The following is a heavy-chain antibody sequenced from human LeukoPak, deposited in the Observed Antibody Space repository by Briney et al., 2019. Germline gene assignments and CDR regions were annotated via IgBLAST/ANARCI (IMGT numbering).Heavy chain of an antibody. J-gene: IGHJ4*02. Sequence: GGSLRLSCAASGFTFSSYAMSWVRQAPGKGLAWVSAISGSGGSKYYADSVKGRFTISSDNSNHTLYLHMNGLRADDTAVYYCAKDSPYVYASSGYSDYWGQGTLVTVSS. D-gene: IGHD3-22*01. CDR2: ISGSGGSK. V-gene: IGHV3-23*01. CDR1: GFTFSSYA. CDR3: AKDSPYVYASSGYSDY.